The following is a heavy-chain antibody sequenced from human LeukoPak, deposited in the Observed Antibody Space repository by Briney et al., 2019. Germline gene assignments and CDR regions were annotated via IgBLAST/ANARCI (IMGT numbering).Heavy chain of an antibody. CDR3: VRVPGSNWFYYFDY. Sequence: PGGSLVLSCAASGFTFSNYWMYWGRQAPGKRLAWVSRINTDGSSTTYADSVKGRFTISRDNAKNTLYLQMNSLRAEDTAVYFCVRVPGSNWFYYFDYWGQGALVTVSS. CDR1: GFTFSNYW. D-gene: IGHD6-13*01. V-gene: IGHV3-74*01. J-gene: IGHJ4*02. CDR2: INTDGSST.